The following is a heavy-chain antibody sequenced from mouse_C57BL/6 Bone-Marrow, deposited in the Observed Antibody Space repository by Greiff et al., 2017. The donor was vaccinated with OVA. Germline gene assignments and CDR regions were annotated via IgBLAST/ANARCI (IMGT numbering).Heavy chain of an antibody. Sequence: QVHVKQSGAELVRPGTSVKVSCKASGYAFTNYLIEWVKQRPGQGLEWIGVINPGSGGTNYNEKFKGKATLTADKSSSTAYMQLSSLTSEDSAVYFCAITTVVPLYWYFDVWGTGTTVTVSS. CDR2: INPGSGGT. D-gene: IGHD1-1*01. CDR1: GYAFTNYL. CDR3: AITTVVPLYWYFDV. V-gene: IGHV1-54*01. J-gene: IGHJ1*03.